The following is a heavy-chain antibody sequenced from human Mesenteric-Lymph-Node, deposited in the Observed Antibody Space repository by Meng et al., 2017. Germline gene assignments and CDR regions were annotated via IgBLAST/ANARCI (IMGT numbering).Heavy chain of an antibody. D-gene: IGHD2-2*01. CDR3: ARDPGGEAAIGL. V-gene: IGHV3-21*01. Sequence: EVQLVESGGGLVKPVGSLRLSCAASGFTFSSYSMNWVRQAPGKGLEWVSSISSSSSYIYYADSVKGRFTISRDNAKNSLYLQMNSLRAEDTALYYCARDPGGEAAIGLWGRGTLVTVSS. CDR2: ISSSSSYI. J-gene: IGHJ2*01. CDR1: GFTFSSYS.